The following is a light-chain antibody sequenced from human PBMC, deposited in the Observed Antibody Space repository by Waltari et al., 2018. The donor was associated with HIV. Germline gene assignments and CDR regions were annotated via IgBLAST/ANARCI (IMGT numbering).Light chain of an antibody. Sequence: SASGTPGQNISISCSGDISNLGGNFVYWYQQRPGTAPRLLIYRNDQRPSGVPDRFSGSKSATSASLAISGLRSEDEADYHCSTWDNSLSHWVFGGGTKVTVL. CDR2: RND. CDR3: STWDNSLSHWV. J-gene: IGLJ3*02. CDR1: ISNLGGNF. V-gene: IGLV1-47*01.